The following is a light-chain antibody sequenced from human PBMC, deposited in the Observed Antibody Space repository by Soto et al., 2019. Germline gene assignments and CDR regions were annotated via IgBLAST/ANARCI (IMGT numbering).Light chain of an antibody. V-gene: IGKV3-11*01. Sequence: EIVLTQSPATLSLSPGERATLSCRASQSVSSYLAWYQQKPGQAPRLLIYDASNSATGIPARFSGSGSGTDFTLTISSLEPEDFAVYYCHQRSNWPPITFGPGTKVDIK. CDR1: QSVSSY. CDR3: HQRSNWPPIT. CDR2: DAS. J-gene: IGKJ3*01.